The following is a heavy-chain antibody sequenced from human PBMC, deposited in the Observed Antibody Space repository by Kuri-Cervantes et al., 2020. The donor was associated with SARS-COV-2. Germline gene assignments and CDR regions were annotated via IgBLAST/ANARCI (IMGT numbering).Heavy chain of an antibody. Sequence: SCTVSGGSISSGGYYWSWIRQPPGKGLEWIGYIYHSGSTYYNPSLKSRVTISVDTSKNQFSLKLSSVTAADTAVYYCARAVTSIFGVPTNWFDPWGQGTLVTVSS. CDR2: IYHSGST. J-gene: IGHJ5*02. D-gene: IGHD3-3*01. CDR1: GGSISSGGYY. V-gene: IGHV4-30-2*01. CDR3: ARAVTSIFGVPTNWFDP.